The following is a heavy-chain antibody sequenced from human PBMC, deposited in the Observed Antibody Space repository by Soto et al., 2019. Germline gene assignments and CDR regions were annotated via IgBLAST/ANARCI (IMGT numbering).Heavy chain of an antibody. CDR3: ARDSYYYDSSGYYEGYYGMDV. Sequence: SETLSLTCTVSGGSISSYYWSWIRQPAGKGLEWIGRIYTSGSTNYNPSLKSRVTMSVDTSKNQFSLKLSSVTAADTAVYYCARDSYYYDSSGYYEGYYGMDVWGQGTTVTVSS. D-gene: IGHD3-22*01. CDR1: GGSISSYY. V-gene: IGHV4-4*07. CDR2: IYTSGST. J-gene: IGHJ6*02.